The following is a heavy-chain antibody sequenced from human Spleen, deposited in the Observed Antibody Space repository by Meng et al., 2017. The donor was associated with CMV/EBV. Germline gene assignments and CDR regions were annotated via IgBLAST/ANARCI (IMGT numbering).Heavy chain of an antibody. CDR3: ARDFASGWGVHNWFDP. J-gene: IGHJ5*02. CDR2: IYHSGST. V-gene: IGHV4-4*02. D-gene: IGHD6-19*01. CDR1: GGSISSSNW. Sequence: GGSISSSNWWSWVRQPPGKGLEWIGEIYHSGSTNYNPSLKSRVTISVDKSKNQFSLKVSSVTAADTAVYYCARDFASGWGVHNWFDPWGQGTLVTVSS.